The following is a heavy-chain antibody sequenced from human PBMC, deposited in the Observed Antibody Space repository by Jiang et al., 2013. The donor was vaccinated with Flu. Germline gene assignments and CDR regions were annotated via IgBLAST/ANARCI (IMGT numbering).Heavy chain of an antibody. V-gene: IGHV1-46*01. CDR2: INPTGDTA. J-gene: IGHJ6*01. CDR3: ARAQPLSV. CDR1: GGDTFTSYY. Sequence: SGAEVKKPGASVKVSCKASGGDTFTSYYFHWVRQAPGQGLEWMGIINPTGDTATYAQRFRGRVTVTMDTSTSIVYMELNSLRSDDTAVYYCARAQPLSVWG.